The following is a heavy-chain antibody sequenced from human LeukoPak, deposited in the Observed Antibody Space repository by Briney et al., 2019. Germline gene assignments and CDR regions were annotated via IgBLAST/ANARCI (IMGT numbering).Heavy chain of an antibody. CDR2: IYSGGTT. V-gene: IGHV3-53*01. J-gene: IGHJ4*02. Sequence: PGGSLRLSCAASGFTVSSSYMSWVRQAPGKGLEWVSVIYSGGTTYYADSVKGRFTISRDNSKNTLYLQMNSLRAEDTAEYYCARARSSIAAYDYRGQGTLVTVSS. CDR1: GFTVSSSY. D-gene: IGHD6-6*01. CDR3: ARARSSIAAYDY.